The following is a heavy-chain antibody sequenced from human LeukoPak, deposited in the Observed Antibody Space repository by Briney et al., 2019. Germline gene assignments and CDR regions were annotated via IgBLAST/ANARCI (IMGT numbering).Heavy chain of an antibody. CDR1: GVSISSGGYY. D-gene: IGHD6-25*01. CDR3: ASQAATTEEPFDF. V-gene: IGHV4-31*02. J-gene: IGHJ4*02. Sequence: KPSETLSLTCTVSGVSISSGGYYWSWLRHHPGKGLEWVGYIYYSGSSYYKPSLKSRIAISVDTSKTQFSLQLSSVTAADTAVYYCASQAATTEEPFDFWGQGTLVTVSS. CDR2: IYYSGSS.